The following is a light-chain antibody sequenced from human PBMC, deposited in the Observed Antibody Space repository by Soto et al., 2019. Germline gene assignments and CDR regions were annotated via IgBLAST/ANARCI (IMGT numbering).Light chain of an antibody. V-gene: IGKV1-39*01. CDR3: QLTYFNLIFT. CDR2: AAS. J-gene: IGKJ3*01. Sequence: IQMTQYPSSLSASVGDRVTITCRASQSISYYLNWYQHKVGKAPKLLISAASTLQSGVPSRFSSSRFGTDFTLTIRSLQPVDCAPYFCQLTYFNLIFTSRRGTNLDIK. CDR1: QSISYY.